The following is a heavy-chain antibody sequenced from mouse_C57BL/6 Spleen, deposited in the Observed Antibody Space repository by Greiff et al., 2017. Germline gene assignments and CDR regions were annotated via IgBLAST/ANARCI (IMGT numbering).Heavy chain of an antibody. J-gene: IGHJ2*01. CDR1: GYTFTSYW. D-gene: IGHD1-1*01. CDR3: ARGLITTVVADY. CDR2: IDPSDSET. V-gene: IGHV1-52*01. Sequence: QVQLQQSGAELVRPGSSVKLSCQASGYTFTSYWMHWVKQRPIQGLEWIGNIDPSDSETHYNQKFKDKATLTVDKSSSTAYMQLSSLTSEDSAVYYCARGLITTVVADYWGQVTTLTVSS.